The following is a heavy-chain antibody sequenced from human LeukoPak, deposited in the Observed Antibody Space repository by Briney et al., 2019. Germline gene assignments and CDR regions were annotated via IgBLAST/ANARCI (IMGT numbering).Heavy chain of an antibody. CDR2: MNPNSGNT. CDR3: ARGPLVRLPSSFDP. D-gene: IGHD3-16*02. V-gene: IGHV1-8*01. Sequence: ASVEVSCKASGYTFTSYDINWVRHATGQGLEWMGWMNPNSGNTGSAQRFQGRITMTRDTSISTAYMELSSLRSEDTAVYYCARGPLVRLPSSFDPWGRGTLVTVSS. CDR1: GYTFTSYD. J-gene: IGHJ5*02.